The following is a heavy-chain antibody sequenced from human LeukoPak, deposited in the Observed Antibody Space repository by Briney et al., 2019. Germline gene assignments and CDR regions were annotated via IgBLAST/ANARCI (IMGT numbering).Heavy chain of an antibody. CDR3: ARESGGGVLGYFDL. D-gene: IGHD3-10*01. V-gene: IGHV3-72*01. J-gene: IGHJ2*01. Sequence: PGGSLRLSCAASGFTFSDHCMDWVRQAPGKGLEWVGRIRNKANSYTTEYAASVKGRFTISRDDSKKSLYLQMNSLKTEDTAVYYCARESGGGVLGYFDLWGRGTLVSVSS. CDR2: IRNKANSYTT. CDR1: GFTFSDHC.